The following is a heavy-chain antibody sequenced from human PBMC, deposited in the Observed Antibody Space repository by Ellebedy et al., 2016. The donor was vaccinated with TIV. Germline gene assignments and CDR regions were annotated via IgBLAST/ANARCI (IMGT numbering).Heavy chain of an antibody. Sequence: GESLKISXAASGFSVSSNYMHWVRQAPGKGLEWVSVMYSGGSTYFADSVKGRFTISRDNSKDTLYLQMNSLRAEDTAVYYCARDDKWAFDYWGQGALVTVSS. D-gene: IGHD1-26*01. V-gene: IGHV3-53*01. CDR1: GFSVSSNY. CDR2: MYSGGST. J-gene: IGHJ4*02. CDR3: ARDDKWAFDY.